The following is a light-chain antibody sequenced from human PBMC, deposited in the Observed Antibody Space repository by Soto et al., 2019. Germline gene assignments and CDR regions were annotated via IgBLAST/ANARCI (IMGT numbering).Light chain of an antibody. V-gene: IGLV3-1*01. CDR3: QAWDSSSAF. J-gene: IGLJ2*01. CDR1: KLGYKY. Sequence: SYELTQPPSVSVSPGQTASITCSGDKLGYKYACWYQQKPGQSPVLVIYQDNKRPSAIPERFSGSNSGNTATLTISETQALDEADYYCQAWDSSSAFFGGGTKLTVL. CDR2: QDN.